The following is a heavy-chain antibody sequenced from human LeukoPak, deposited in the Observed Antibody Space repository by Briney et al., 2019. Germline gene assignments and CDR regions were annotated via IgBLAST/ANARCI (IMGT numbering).Heavy chain of an antibody. V-gene: IGHV1-18*01. CDR2: ISAYNGNT. CDR3: ARANVGSSGRWGFDY. CDR1: GYTFTSYG. J-gene: IGHJ4*02. D-gene: IGHD6-19*01. Sequence: ASVKVSCKASGYTFTSYGISWVRQAPGQGLEWMGWISAYNGNTNYAQKLQGRVTMTTDTSTSTAYVELRSLRSDDTAVYYCARANVGSSGRWGFDYWGQGTLVTVSS.